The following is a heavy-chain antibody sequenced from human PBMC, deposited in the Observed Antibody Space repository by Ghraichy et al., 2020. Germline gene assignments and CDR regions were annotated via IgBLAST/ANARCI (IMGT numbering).Heavy chain of an antibody. Sequence: SETLSLTCTVSGGSISSGSYYWSWIRQPAGKGLEWIGRIYTSGSTNYNPSLKSRVTISVDTSKNQFSLKLSSVTAADTAVYYCAREASITMGRGEGIDYWGQGTLVTVSS. CDR1: GGSISSGSYY. CDR3: AREASITMGRGEGIDY. D-gene: IGHD3-10*01. CDR2: IYTSGST. J-gene: IGHJ4*02. V-gene: IGHV4-61*02.